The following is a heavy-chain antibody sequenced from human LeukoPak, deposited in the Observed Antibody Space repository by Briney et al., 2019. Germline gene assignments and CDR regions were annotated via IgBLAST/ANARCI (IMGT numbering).Heavy chain of an antibody. J-gene: IGHJ2*01. D-gene: IGHD4-11*01. V-gene: IGHV4-4*07. Sequence: PSETLSLTCTVSGGSISSYYWSWIRQPAGKGLEWIGRIYTSGSTNYNPSLKSRVAISVDKSKNQFSLKLSSVTAADTAVYYCARGTVTNYWYFALWGRGTLVTVSS. CDR2: IYTSGST. CDR3: ARGTVTNYWYFAL. CDR1: GGSISSYY.